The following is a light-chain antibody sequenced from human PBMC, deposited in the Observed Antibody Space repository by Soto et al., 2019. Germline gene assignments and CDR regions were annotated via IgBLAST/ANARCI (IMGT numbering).Light chain of an antibody. Sequence: QSALTQPPSASRSPGQSVTISCTGTSSDVGSYRFVSWYQQHPGKAPKLLIYEVSKRPSGVPDRFSASTSGNTASLTVSGLQADDEADYYCSSYAGNNNVIFGGGTKLTVL. CDR1: SSDVGSYRF. V-gene: IGLV2-8*02. CDR2: EVS. CDR3: SSYAGNNNVI. J-gene: IGLJ2*01.